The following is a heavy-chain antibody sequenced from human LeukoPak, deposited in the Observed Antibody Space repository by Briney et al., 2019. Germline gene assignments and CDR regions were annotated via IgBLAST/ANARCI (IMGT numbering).Heavy chain of an antibody. Sequence: GGSLRLSCAASGFTFSNYWIHWVRQAPGKGLERVSYISISGSSMYYADSVKGRFTISRDNAKNSLSLQMNSLRAEDTAVYYCARAYGNFDYWGQGTLVTVSS. CDR3: ARAYGNFDY. D-gene: IGHD3-10*01. CDR1: GFTFSNYW. V-gene: IGHV3-48*04. CDR2: ISISGSSM. J-gene: IGHJ4*02.